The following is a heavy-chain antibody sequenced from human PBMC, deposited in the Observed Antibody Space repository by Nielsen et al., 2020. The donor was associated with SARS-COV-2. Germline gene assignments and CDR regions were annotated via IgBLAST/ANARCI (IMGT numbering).Heavy chain of an antibody. CDR3: ASPCGGYSSSWYGKYYYYYYGMDV. CDR2: ISYDGSNK. J-gene: IGHJ6*02. D-gene: IGHD6-13*01. CDR1: GFTFSSYA. V-gene: IGHV3-30-3*01. Sequence: GESLKISCAASGFTFSSYAMHWVRQAPGKGLEWVAVISYDGSNKYYADSVKGRFTISRDNSKNTLYLQMNSLRAEDTAVYYCASPCGGYSSSWYGKYYYYYYGMDVWGQGTTVTVSS.